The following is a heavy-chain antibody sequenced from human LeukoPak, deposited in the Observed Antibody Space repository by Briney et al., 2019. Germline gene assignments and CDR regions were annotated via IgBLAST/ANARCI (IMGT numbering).Heavy chain of an antibody. V-gene: IGHV3-30*18. CDR3: AKAPYSSSWSLGY. J-gene: IGHJ4*02. CDR2: ISYDGSNK. D-gene: IGHD6-13*01. Sequence: SLRLSCAASGFTFSSYGMHWVRQAPGKGLEWVAVISYDGSNKYYADSVKGRVTISRDNSKNTLYLQMNSLRAEDTAVYYCAKAPYSSSWSLGYWGPGTLVTVS. CDR1: GFTFSSYG.